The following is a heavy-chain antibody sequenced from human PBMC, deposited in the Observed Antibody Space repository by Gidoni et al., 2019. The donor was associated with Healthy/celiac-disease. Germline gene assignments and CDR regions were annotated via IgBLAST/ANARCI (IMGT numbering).Heavy chain of an antibody. J-gene: IGHJ5*02. CDR1: GCSISSSSYY. V-gene: IGHV4-39*01. CDR3: ARRPEYGDYGVWFDP. Sequence: QLQLQESGPGLVKPSETLSLTCTVSGCSISSSSYYWGWIRQPPGKGLEWIGSIYYSGSTYYNPSLKSRVTISVDTSKNQFSLKLSSVTAADTAVYYCARRPEYGDYGVWFDPWGQGTLVTVSS. D-gene: IGHD4-17*01. CDR2: IYYSGST.